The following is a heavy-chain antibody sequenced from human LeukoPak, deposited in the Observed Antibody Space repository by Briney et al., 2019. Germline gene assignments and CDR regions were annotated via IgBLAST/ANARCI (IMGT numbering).Heavy chain of an antibody. CDR1: GGSISSYY. Sequence: SETLSLTCIVSGGSISSYYWSWIRQPPGKALEWIGYIYYSGSTNYNPSLKSRVTISVDTSKNQFSLKLSSVTAADTAVYYCARGYCGGDCNPRAEYFQHWGQGTLVTVSS. V-gene: IGHV4-59*01. D-gene: IGHD2-21*02. J-gene: IGHJ1*01. CDR2: IYYSGST. CDR3: ARGYCGGDCNPRAEYFQH.